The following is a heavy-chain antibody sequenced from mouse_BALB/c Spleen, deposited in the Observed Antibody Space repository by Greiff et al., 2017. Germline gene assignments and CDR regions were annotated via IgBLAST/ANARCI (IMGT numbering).Heavy chain of an antibody. V-gene: IGHV5-9*03. Sequence: EVQLVESGGGLVKPGGSLKLSCAASGFTFSSYTMSWVRQTPEKRLEWVATISSGGGNTYYPDSVKGRFTISRDNAKNNLYLQMSSLRSEDTALYYCAREDYYGSSYEAMDYWGQGTSVTVSS. D-gene: IGHD1-1*01. J-gene: IGHJ4*01. CDR1: GFTFSSYT. CDR3: AREDYYGSSYEAMDY. CDR2: ISSGGGNT.